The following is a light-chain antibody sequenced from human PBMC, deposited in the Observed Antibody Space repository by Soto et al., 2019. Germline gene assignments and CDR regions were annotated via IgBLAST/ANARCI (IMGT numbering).Light chain of an antibody. J-gene: IGKJ2*01. CDR3: QQYGSSPPYT. CDR1: QSVSSSY. CDR2: GAS. V-gene: IGKV3-20*01. Sequence: EIVLTQSPGTLSLSPGERATLSCRAIQSVSSSYLAWYQQKPGQAPRLLIYGASSRATGIPDSFSGSGSGTDFTLTISRLAPEDFAVFYCQQYGSSPPYTFGQGTKPEFK.